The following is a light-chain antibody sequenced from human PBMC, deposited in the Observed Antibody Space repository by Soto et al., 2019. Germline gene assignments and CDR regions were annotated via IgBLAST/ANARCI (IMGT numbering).Light chain of an antibody. Sequence: EIVMTQSPVTLSVSPGERATLSCRASQSIINNLAWYQQKPGQAPRLLIYGASIRATGFPARFSGSGSGTEFTLTISSLQSEDFAVYYCQQYNDWPPLTFGGGTKVEIK. CDR2: GAS. CDR1: QSIINN. CDR3: QQYNDWPPLT. J-gene: IGKJ4*01. V-gene: IGKV3-15*01.